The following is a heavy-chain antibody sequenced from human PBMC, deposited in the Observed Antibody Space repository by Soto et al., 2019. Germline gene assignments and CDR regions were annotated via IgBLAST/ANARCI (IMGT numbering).Heavy chain of an antibody. D-gene: IGHD2-8*01. CDR3: TSTRMGYCTNGVCPSGHYGMDV. V-gene: IGHV3-49*03. CDR2: IRSKAYGGTT. CDR1: GFTFGDYA. Sequence: GGSLRLSCTASGFTFGDYAMSWFRQAPGKGLEWVGFIRSKAYGGTTEYAASVKGRFTISRDDSKSIAYLQMNSLKTEDTAVYYCTSTRMGYCTNGVCPSGHYGMDVWGQGTTVTVSS. J-gene: IGHJ6*02.